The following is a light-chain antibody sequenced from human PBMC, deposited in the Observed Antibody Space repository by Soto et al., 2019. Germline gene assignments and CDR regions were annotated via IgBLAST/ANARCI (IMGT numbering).Light chain of an antibody. V-gene: IGKV1-5*03. CDR1: QTISSW. CDR2: KAS. CDR3: QHYNSYSEA. Sequence: DIQMTQSPSTLSGPVGDRVTITCRASQTISSWLAWYQQKPGKAPKLLIYKASTLKSGVPSRFSGSGSGTEFTLTISSLQPDDFATYYCQHYNSYSEAVGQGTKVDSK. J-gene: IGKJ1*01.